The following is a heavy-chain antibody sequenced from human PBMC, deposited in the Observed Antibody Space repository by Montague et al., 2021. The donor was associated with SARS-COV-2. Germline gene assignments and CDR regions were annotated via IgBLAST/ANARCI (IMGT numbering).Heavy chain of an antibody. CDR2: ISYDGSNK. CDR3: ARDQRGKYDYVWGSRFDP. CDR1: GFTFSSYA. D-gene: IGHD3-16*01. V-gene: IGHV3-30*04. J-gene: IGHJ5*02. Sequence: SLRLSCAASGFTFSSYAMHWVRQAPGKGLEWVAVISYDGSNKYYVDSVKGRFTISRDNSKNTLYLQMNSLRAEDTAGYYCARDQRGKYDYVWGSRFDPWGQGTLVTVSS.